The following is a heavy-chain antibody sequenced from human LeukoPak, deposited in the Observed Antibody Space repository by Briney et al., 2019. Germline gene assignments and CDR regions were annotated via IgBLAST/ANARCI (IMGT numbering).Heavy chain of an antibody. CDR3: ARGGPYYYDSSGRNTYAFDI. CDR2: ISANNNNT. J-gene: IGHJ3*02. D-gene: IGHD3-22*01. V-gene: IGHV1-18*01. Sequence: ASVKVSCKASGYSFTTYGISWVRQAPGQGLEWMGWISANNNNTDNVQKLQGRVTMTTDTSTSTVYMELRSLRSDDTAVYYCARGGPYYYDSSGRNTYAFDIWGQGTMVTVSS. CDR1: GYSFTTYG.